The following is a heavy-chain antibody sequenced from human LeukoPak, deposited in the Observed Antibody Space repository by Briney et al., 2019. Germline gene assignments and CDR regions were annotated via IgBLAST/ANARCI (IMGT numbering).Heavy chain of an antibody. V-gene: IGHV4-4*07. CDR1: GDSISTYY. Sequence: PSETLSLTCTVSGDSISTYYWTWIRQPAGKGLEWIGRISTSGSTNYNPSLKSRVTMSVDTSKNQFSLTLSSVTAADTAVYYCARGGSGSYSAFDFWGQGTLVTVSS. D-gene: IGHD1-26*01. J-gene: IGHJ4*02. CDR3: ARGGSGSYSAFDF. CDR2: ISTSGST.